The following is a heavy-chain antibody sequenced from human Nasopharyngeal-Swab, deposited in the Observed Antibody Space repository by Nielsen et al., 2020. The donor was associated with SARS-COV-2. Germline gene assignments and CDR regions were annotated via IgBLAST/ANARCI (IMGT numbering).Heavy chain of an antibody. CDR1: GFTFSSYG. J-gene: IGHJ6*03. D-gene: IGHD6-19*01. CDR2: ISYDGSNK. Sequence: GESLKISCAASGFTFSSYGMHWVRQAPGKGLEWVAVISYDGSNKYYADSVKGRFNISRDNSKNTLYLQMNRLRAEDTAVYYCAKDISGYSSGWFYYYYYMDVWGKGTTVTVSS. CDR3: AKDISGYSSGWFYYYYYMDV. V-gene: IGHV3-30*18.